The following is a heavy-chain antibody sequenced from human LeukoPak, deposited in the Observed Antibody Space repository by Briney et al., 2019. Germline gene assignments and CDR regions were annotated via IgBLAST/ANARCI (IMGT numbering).Heavy chain of an antibody. Sequence: GSLRLSCAASGLSFSNAWMNWVRQAPGKGLEWVGRIKSDTDGGTTDHAAPVKGRFTISRDDSKSTLYLQMNSLKIEDTAVYYCTTDPGYCTSTRCHGALHWGQGTLVTASS. J-gene: IGHJ4*02. CDR1: GLSFSNAW. CDR2: IKSDTDGGTT. V-gene: IGHV3-15*01. D-gene: IGHD2-2*01. CDR3: TTDPGYCTSTRCHGALH.